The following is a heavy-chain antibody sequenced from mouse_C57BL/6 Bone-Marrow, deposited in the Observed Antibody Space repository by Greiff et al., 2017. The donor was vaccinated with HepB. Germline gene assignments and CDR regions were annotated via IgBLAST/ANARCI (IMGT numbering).Heavy chain of an antibody. D-gene: IGHD2-3*01. CDR2: ISGGGGNT. CDR1: GFTFSSYT. Sequence: VQLKESGGGLVKPGGSLKLSCAASGFTFSSYTMSWVRQTPEKRLEWVATISGGGGNTYYPDSVKGRFTISRDNAKNTLYLQLSSLRSEDTALYYCARLWDGYLGGQGTLVTVSS. CDR3: ARLWDGYL. J-gene: IGHJ3*01. V-gene: IGHV5-9*01.